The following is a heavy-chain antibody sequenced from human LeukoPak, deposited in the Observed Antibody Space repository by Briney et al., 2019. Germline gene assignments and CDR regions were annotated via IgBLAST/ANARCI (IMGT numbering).Heavy chain of an antibody. J-gene: IGHJ4*02. CDR3: ATDRRYCSSISCSSLDY. D-gene: IGHD2-2*01. V-gene: IGHV3-30*03. Sequence: PGGSLRLSCAASGFTFSTYGMHWVRQAPGKGLEWVAVISYDGSNKYYADSVKGRFTISRDNSKNTLYLQMNSLRAEDTAVYFCATDRRYCSSISCSSLDYWGQGTLSPSPQ. CDR2: ISYDGSNK. CDR1: GFTFSTYG.